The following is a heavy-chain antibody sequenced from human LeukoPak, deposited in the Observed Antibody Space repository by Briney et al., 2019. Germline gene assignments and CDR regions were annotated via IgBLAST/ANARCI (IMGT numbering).Heavy chain of an antibody. Sequence: PSETLSLTCTVSGGSINIYYWSWIRQPPGEGLEWIGYIHYSGSTSYSPSLNSRVTMSVDTSKNQLSLKLPSVTAADTAVYYCARWYCSSDTCYHLHVWGKGTTVTVSS. D-gene: IGHD2-2*01. J-gene: IGHJ6*03. V-gene: IGHV4-59*01. CDR3: ARWYCSSDTCYHLHV. CDR1: GGSINIYY. CDR2: IHYSGST.